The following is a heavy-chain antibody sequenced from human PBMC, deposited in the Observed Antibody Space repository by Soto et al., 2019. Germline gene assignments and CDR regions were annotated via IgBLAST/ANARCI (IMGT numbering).Heavy chain of an antibody. Sequence: QVQLVQSGAEVKNPGASVKVSCKASGYTFTRYGIGWARQAPGQGLEWMGWINTYNGNTNYAQNVQGRVTLTTDTSTSTAYMEPRCLRSNDTAIYYCAMVDVYVTPSPQDVWGQGTTVIVSS. CDR3: AMVDVYVTPSPQDV. J-gene: IGHJ6*02. V-gene: IGHV1-18*01. CDR2: INTYNGNT. CDR1: GYTFTRYG. D-gene: IGHD3-16*01.